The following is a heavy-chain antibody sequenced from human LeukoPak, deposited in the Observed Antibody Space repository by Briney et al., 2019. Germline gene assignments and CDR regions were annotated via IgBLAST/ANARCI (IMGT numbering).Heavy chain of an antibody. CDR2: IYPSDSDT. Sequence: GESLNIPCKGSGYSFTSYWIGWAGPMPGKGLDWMGLIYPSDSDTRYSPSFQGQVTISADKSISTAYLQWSSLKASDTAMYYCARLPRPTRSSGFEYYFDYWGQGTLVTVSS. V-gene: IGHV5-51*01. CDR1: GYSFTSYW. CDR3: ARLPRPTRSSGFEYYFDY. J-gene: IGHJ4*02. D-gene: IGHD6-19*01.